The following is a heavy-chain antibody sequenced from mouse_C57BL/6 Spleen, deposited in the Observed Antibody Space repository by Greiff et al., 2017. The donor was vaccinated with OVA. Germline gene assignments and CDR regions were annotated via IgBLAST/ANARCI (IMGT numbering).Heavy chain of an antibody. CDR1: GYTFTSYW. D-gene: IGHD2-4*01. V-gene: IGHV1-55*01. Sequence: QVQLQQPGAELVKPGASVKMSCKASGYTFTSYWITWVKQRPGQGLEWIGDIYPGSGSTNYNEKFKSKATLTVDTTSSTAYMQLSSLTSEDSAVYYCAGIYYDYDEFAYWGQGTLVTVSA. CDR3: AGIYYDYDEFAY. CDR2: IYPGSGST. J-gene: IGHJ3*01.